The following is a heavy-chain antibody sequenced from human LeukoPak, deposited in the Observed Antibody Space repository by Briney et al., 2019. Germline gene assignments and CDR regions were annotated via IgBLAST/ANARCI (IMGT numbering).Heavy chain of an antibody. V-gene: IGHV3-30*03. J-gene: IGHJ3*02. D-gene: IGHD3-22*01. CDR2: ISSDGTNQ. CDR3: ARGAVDYYYDSSGYYADAFDI. Sequence: PGGSLRLSCVASGFTFSRYGMHWVRQAPGKGLEWVTVISSDGTNQYYADSVKGRFTISRENAKNSLYLQMNSLRAGDTAVYYCARGAVDYYYDSSGYYADAFDIWGQGTMVTVSS. CDR1: GFTFSRYG.